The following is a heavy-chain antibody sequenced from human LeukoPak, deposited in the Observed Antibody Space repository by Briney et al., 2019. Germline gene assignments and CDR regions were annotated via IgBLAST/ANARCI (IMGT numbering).Heavy chain of an antibody. J-gene: IGHJ4*02. V-gene: IGHV3-30-3*01. CDR1: GFTFSSYA. Sequence: GGSLRLSCAASGFTFSSYAMHWVRQAPGKGLEWVAVISYDGSNKYYADSVKGRFTISRDSSKNTLYLQMNSLRAEDTAVYYCARGFWGETYDSSGILGYWGQGTLVTVSS. CDR2: ISYDGSNK. CDR3: ARGFWGETYDSSGILGY. D-gene: IGHD3-22*01.